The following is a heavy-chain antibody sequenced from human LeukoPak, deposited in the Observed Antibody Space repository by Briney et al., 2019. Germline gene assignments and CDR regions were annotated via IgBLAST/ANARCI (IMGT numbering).Heavy chain of an antibody. D-gene: IGHD6-13*01. V-gene: IGHV3-11*04. J-gene: IGHJ4*02. Sequence: GGSLRLSCAASGFTFSDYYMSWIRQAPGKGLEWVSYISSSGSTIYYADSVKGRFTISRDNAKNSLYLQMNSLRAEDTAVYYCARVEKSYSSSWHNFDYWGQGTLVTVSS. CDR1: GFTFSDYY. CDR2: ISSSGSTI. CDR3: ARVEKSYSSSWHNFDY.